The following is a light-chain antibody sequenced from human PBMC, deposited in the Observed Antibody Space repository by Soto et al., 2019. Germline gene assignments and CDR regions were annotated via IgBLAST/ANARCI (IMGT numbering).Light chain of an antibody. CDR2: GNN. CDR1: SSNIENNY. J-gene: IGLJ2*01. CDR3: GTWDGSLSALV. Sequence: QSVLTQPPSVSAAPGQKVIFSCSGSSSNIENNYVSWYQHLPGAAPKLLVYGNNKRPSGIPDRFSASKSGTSATLGITGLQPGDEADYYCGTWDGSLSALVFGGGTKLTVL. V-gene: IGLV1-51*01.